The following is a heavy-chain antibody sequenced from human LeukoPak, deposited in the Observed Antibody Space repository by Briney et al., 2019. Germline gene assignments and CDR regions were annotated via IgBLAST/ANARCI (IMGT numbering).Heavy chain of an antibody. D-gene: IGHD2-21*02. V-gene: IGHV4-59*01. CDR1: GGSISSYY. Sequence: PSETLSLTCTVSGGSISSYYWSWIRQPPGKGLEWIGYIYYSGSTNYNPSLKSRVTISVDTSKNQFSLKLSSVTAADTAVYYCARAAYCGGDCLGPLDYWGQGTLVTVSS. J-gene: IGHJ4*02. CDR3: ARAAYCGGDCLGPLDY. CDR2: IYYSGST.